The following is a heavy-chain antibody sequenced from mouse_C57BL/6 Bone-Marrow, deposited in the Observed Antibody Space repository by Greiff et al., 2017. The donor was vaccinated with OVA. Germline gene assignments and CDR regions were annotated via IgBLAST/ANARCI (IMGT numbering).Heavy chain of an antibody. CDR1: GYTFTSYW. Sequence: QVQLQQPGAELVKPGASVKMSCKASGYTFTSYWITWVKQRPGQGLEWIGDIYPGSGRTNYNEKLKSKATLTVDTSYSTAYMQLSSLTSEDSAVYYCARSGITTVEGYFAMDYWGQGTSVTVSS. D-gene: IGHD1-1*01. J-gene: IGHJ4*01. V-gene: IGHV1-55*01. CDR3: ARSGITTVEGYFAMDY. CDR2: IYPGSGRT.